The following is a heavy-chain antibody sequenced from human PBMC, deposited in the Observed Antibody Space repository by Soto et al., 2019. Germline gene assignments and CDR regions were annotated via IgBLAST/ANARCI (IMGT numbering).Heavy chain of an antibody. CDR3: ARGPLAVLSSFEY. J-gene: IGHJ4*02. V-gene: IGHV1-69*02. CDR1: GGTFRTYP. Sequence: QVQLVQSGTEVKKPGSSVKVSCKASGGTFRTYPINLVRQAPGQGLEWMGSICPLTDISDYAQNFQARLTISADKSTSTAYMELTSLTADDTAMYFCARGPLAVLSSFEYWGQGTLVTVSS. D-gene: IGHD2-15*01. CDR2: ICPLTDIS.